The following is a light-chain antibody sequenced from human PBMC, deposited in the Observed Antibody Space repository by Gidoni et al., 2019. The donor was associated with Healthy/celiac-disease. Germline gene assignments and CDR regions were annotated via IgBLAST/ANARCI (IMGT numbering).Light chain of an antibody. CDR3: QQYNNWHHT. V-gene: IGKV3-15*01. J-gene: IGKJ2*01. Sequence: DIVMTQSPATLSVSPGERATLSCRANQSVSSNLAWYHQKPGQAPRRLIYGASTRATGIPDRFRGSGSGTEFTLTISSLQSEDFAVYYCQQYNNWHHTFGQGTKLEIK. CDR1: QSVSSN. CDR2: GAS.